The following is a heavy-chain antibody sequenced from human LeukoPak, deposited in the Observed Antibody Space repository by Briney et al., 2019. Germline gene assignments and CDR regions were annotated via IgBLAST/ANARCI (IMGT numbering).Heavy chain of an antibody. D-gene: IGHD3-22*01. V-gene: IGHV3-21*04. CDR1: GFTFSSYS. CDR2: ISSSSSYI. J-gene: IGHJ5*02. Sequence: PGGSLRLSCAASGFTFSSYSMNWVRQAPGEGLEWVSSISSSSSYIYYADSVKGRFTISRDNSKNTLYLQMNSLRAEDTAVYYCARGSGYDWFDPWGQGTLVTVSS. CDR3: ARGSGYDWFDP.